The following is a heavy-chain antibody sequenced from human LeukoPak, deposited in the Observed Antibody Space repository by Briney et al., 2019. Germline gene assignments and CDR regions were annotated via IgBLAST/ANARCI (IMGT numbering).Heavy chain of an antibody. D-gene: IGHD2-21*02. Sequence: PSETLSLTCNVSGGSISSGGYYWSWIRQHPGKGLEWIGYIYYSGSTYYNPSLKSRVTISVDTSKNQFSLKLSSVTAADTAVYYCAREGAYCGGDCYLNYFDYWGQGTLVTVSS. CDR1: GGSISSGGYY. J-gene: IGHJ4*02. CDR2: IYYSGST. CDR3: AREGAYCGGDCYLNYFDY. V-gene: IGHV4-31*03.